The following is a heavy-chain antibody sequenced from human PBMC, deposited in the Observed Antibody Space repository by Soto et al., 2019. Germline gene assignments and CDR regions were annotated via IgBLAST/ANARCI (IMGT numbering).Heavy chain of an antibody. V-gene: IGHV3-21*01. D-gene: IGHD2-15*01. J-gene: IGHJ5*02. CDR2: ISSSSSYI. Sequence: GSLRLSCAASGFTFSSYSMNWVRQAPGKGLEWVSSISSSSSYIYYADSVKGRFTISRDNAKNSLYLQMNSLRAEDTAVYYCARDLDYFGPVVQHNWFDPWGQGALVTVSS. CDR3: ARDLDYFGPVVQHNWFDP. CDR1: GFTFSSYS.